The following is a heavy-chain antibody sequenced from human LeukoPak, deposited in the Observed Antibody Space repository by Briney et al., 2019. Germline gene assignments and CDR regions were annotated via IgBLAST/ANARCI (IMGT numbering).Heavy chain of an antibody. Sequence: SETLSLTCAVYGGSFSGYCWSWIRQPPGKGLEWIGEINHSGSTNYNPSLKSRVTISVDTSKNQFSLKLSSVTAADTAVYYCARGTPAIGAVAGTDYYYYMDVWGKGTTVTVSS. V-gene: IGHV4-34*01. CDR3: ARGTPAIGAVAGTDYYYYMDV. CDR2: INHSGST. J-gene: IGHJ6*03. D-gene: IGHD6-19*01. CDR1: GGSFSGYC.